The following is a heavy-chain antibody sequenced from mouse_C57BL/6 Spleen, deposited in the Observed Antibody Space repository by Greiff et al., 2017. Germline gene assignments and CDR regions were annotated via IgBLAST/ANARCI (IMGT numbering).Heavy chain of an antibody. CDR1: GYTFTSYW. Sequence: QVQLQQPGAELVKPGASVKVSCKASGYTFTSYWMHWVKQRPGQGLEWIGKIHPSDSDTNYNQKFKGKATLTVDKSSSTAYMQLSSLTSEDSAVYYCAIRYAVGGAMDYWGQGTSVTVSS. CDR3: AIRYAVGGAMDY. V-gene: IGHV1-74*01. CDR2: IHPSDSDT. J-gene: IGHJ4*01. D-gene: IGHD1-1*01.